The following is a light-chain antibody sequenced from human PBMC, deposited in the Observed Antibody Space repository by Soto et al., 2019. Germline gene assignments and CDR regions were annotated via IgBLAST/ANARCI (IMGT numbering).Light chain of an antibody. V-gene: IGKV1-39*01. CDR3: QHSLNSPFT. Sequence: DILMTQSPSSLSASLGDRVTISCRASQNISRFLSWFQQEPGKAPRLLIYAASTLQGGVPSRFSDSIAGTDFTLTVNSLQPEDFATDYCQHSLNSPFTFGPGTRVDV. CDR1: QNISRF. J-gene: IGKJ3*01. CDR2: AAS.